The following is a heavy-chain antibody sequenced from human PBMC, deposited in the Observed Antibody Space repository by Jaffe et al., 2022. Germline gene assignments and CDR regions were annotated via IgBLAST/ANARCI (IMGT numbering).Heavy chain of an antibody. J-gene: IGHJ3*02. CDR3: TREAPVARRQPLVPEAFDI. CDR2: IRSKAYGGTT. V-gene: IGHV3-49*03. CDR1: GFTFGDYA. Sequence: EVQLVESGGGLVQPGRSLRLSCTASGFTFGDYAMSWFRQAPGKGLEWVGFIRSKAYGGTTEYAASVKGRFTISRDDSKSIAYLQMNSLKTEDTAVYYCTREAPVARRQPLVPEAFDIWGQGTMVTVSS. D-gene: IGHD6-13*01.